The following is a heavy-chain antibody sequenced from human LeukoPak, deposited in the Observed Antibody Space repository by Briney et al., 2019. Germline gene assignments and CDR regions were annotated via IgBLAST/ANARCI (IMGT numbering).Heavy chain of an antibody. V-gene: IGHV1-2*02. CDR1: GYTFTGYY. Sequence: ASVKVSCKASGYTFTGYYMHWVRQAPGQGLEWMGWINPNSGGTNYAQKFQGRVTMTRDTSISTAYMELSRLRSDDTAVYYCARDLQTGYDFWSGYYLNNNWFDPWGQGTLVTVSS. CDR2: INPNSGGT. CDR3: ARDLQTGYDFWSGYYLNNNWFDP. J-gene: IGHJ5*02. D-gene: IGHD3-3*01.